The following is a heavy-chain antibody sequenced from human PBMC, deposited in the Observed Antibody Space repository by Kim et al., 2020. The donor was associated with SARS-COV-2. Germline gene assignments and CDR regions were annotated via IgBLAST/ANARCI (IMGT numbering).Heavy chain of an antibody. D-gene: IGHD6-19*01. J-gene: IGHJ6*02. V-gene: IGHV4-39*01. CDR3: ARPASSYSSGWYRDYYYYGMDV. Sequence: SETLSLTCTVSGGSVSSSSYYWGWIRQPPGKGLEWIGSIYYSGSTYYNPSLKSRVTISVDTSKNQFSLKLSSVTAADTAVYYCARPASSYSSGWYRDYYYYGMDVWGQGTTVTVSS. CDR2: IYYSGST. CDR1: GGSVSSSSYY.